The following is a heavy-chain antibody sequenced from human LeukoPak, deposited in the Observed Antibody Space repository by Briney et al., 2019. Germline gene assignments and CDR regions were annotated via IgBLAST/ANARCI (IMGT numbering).Heavy chain of an antibody. CDR1: GLTLRNYW. Sequence: SGGSLRLSCAASGLTLRNYWMQWVRQAPGKGLVWVSRISTDGGTTGYADSVKGRFTVSRDNAKNILYLHMSSLRAEDTAVYYCARDHYNSGDYWGQGTLVTVSS. CDR3: ARDHYNSGDY. CDR2: ISTDGGTT. D-gene: IGHD3-10*01. V-gene: IGHV3-74*01. J-gene: IGHJ4*02.